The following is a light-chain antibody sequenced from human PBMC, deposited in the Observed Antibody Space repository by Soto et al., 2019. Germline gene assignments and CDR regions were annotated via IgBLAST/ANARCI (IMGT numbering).Light chain of an antibody. Sequence: IVMTQSPDCLAVSLGERATINCKSSQSVIYSANNKNCLAWYQQKPGQPPKLLIYWASTRESGVPDRFSGSGSGTDFTLTISSLQAEDVAVYYCQQYLAIPRTFGHGTKVDIK. V-gene: IGKV4-1*01. J-gene: IGKJ1*01. CDR2: WAS. CDR1: QSVIYSANNKNC. CDR3: QQYLAIPRT.